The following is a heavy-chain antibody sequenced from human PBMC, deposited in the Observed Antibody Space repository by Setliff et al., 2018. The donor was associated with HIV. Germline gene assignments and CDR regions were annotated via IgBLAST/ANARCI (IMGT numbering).Heavy chain of an antibody. CDR2: MYYTRSA. V-gene: IGHV4-39*02. CDR1: GGSISSTNYY. Sequence: SETLSLTCGVSGGSISSTNYYWGWIRQPPGKGLEYIATMYYTRSAYYSPSLKSRVTMSLDTSKNHFSLKLTSVTAADTAVYYCARDLRFDPWGQGTLVTVSS. CDR3: ARDLRFDP. J-gene: IGHJ5*02.